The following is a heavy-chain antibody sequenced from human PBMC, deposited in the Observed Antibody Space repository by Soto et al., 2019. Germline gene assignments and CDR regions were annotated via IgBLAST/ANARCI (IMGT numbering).Heavy chain of an antibody. CDR3: AKDPNWNYYFDS. CDR1: GFTFSSYV. D-gene: IGHD1-7*01. Sequence: GGSLRLSCAASGFTFSSYVMSWVRQAPGKGLEWVSAISSSGGSTYYADSVKGRFTISRDNSKNTLYLLMNSLRAEDTAIYYCAKDPNWNYYFDSWGQGTLVTVSS. J-gene: IGHJ4*02. V-gene: IGHV3-23*01. CDR2: ISSSGGST.